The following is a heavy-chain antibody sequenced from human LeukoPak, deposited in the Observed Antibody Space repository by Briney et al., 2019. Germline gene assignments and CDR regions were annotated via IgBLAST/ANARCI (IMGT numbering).Heavy chain of an antibody. CDR2: IKPDGTTK. CDR3: ARSIPYGTTWYGRSDY. Sequence: GGSLRLSCAASGFPFSSYSMTWVRQAPGKGLEWVANIKPDGTTKFYVDSVKGRFTISRDNALNSLYLQMNSLRAEDTAVYYCARSIPYGTTWYGRSDYWGQGTLVTVSS. D-gene: IGHD6-13*01. J-gene: IGHJ4*02. V-gene: IGHV3-7*03. CDR1: GFPFSSYS.